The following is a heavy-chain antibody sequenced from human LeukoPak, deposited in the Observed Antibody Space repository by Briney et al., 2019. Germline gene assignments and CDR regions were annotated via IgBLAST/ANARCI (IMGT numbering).Heavy chain of an antibody. CDR1: GFTFSSHL. CDR2: IYQDGREE. CDR3: ASERPSSSWYDY. J-gene: IGHJ4*02. Sequence: PGGSLRLSCAASGFTFSSHLMTWLRQAPGKGLEWVANIYQDGREEYYATSVRGRFTISRDNAKNSLSLQMDSLRAEDTGVYYCASERPSSSWYDYWGQGTLVTVSS. D-gene: IGHD6-13*01. V-gene: IGHV3-7*01.